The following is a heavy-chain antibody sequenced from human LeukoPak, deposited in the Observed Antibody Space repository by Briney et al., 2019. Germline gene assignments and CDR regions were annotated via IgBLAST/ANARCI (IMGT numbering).Heavy chain of an antibody. CDR1: GGSFSGYY. Sequence: SETLSLACAVYGGSFSGYYWSWIRQPPGKGLEWIGEINDSGSTNYNPSLKSRVTISVDTSKNQFSLKLSSVTAADTAVYYCARGSLKVRRLRLGELPDYWGQGTLVTVSS. D-gene: IGHD3-16*01. CDR2: INDSGST. V-gene: IGHV4-34*01. CDR3: ARGSLKVRRLRLGELPDY. J-gene: IGHJ4*02.